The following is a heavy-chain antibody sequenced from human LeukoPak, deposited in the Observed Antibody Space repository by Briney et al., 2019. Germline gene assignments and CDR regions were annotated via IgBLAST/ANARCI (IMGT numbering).Heavy chain of an antibody. CDR2: IIPIFGTA. D-gene: IGHD2-21*02. Sequence: ASVTVSCTASGGTFSSYAISWVRQAPGQGLEWMGGIIPIFGTANYAQKFQGRVTITADESTSTAYMELSSLRSEDTAVYYCARVGSYCGGDCYSGYYYYGMDVWGQGTTVTVSS. CDR3: ARVGSYCGGDCYSGYYYYGMDV. CDR1: GGTFSSYA. V-gene: IGHV1-69*13. J-gene: IGHJ6*02.